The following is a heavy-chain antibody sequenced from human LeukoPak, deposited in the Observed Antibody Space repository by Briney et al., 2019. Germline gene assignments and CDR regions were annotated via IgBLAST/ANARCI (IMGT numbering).Heavy chain of an antibody. J-gene: IGHJ4*02. CDR2: IRSKAYGGTT. CDR1: GFTFGDYA. V-gene: IGHV3-49*04. CDR3: TRGALWFGELPYFDY. Sequence: GGSLRLSCTASGFTFGDYAMSWVRQAPGKGLEWVGFIRSKAYGGTTEYAASVKGRFTISRDDSKSIAYLQMNSLKTEDTAVYYCTRGALWFGELPYFDYWGQGTLVTVSS. D-gene: IGHD3-10*01.